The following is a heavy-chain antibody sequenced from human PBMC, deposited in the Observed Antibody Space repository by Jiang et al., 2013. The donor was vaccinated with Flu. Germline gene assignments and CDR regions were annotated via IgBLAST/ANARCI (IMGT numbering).Heavy chain of an antibody. Sequence: GFTFSSYAMHWVRQAPGKGLEWVAVISYDGSNKYYADSVKGRFTISRDNSKNTLYLQMNSLRAEDTAVYYCARDRGYEKGGGMDVWGQGTTVTVSS. D-gene: IGHD5-12*01. J-gene: IGHJ6*02. CDR3: ARDRGYEKGGGMDV. V-gene: IGHV3-30*04. CDR1: GFTFSSYA. CDR2: ISYDGSNK.